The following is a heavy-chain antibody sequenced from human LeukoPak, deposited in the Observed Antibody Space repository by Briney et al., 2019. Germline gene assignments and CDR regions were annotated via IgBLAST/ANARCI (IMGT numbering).Heavy chain of an antibody. V-gene: IGHV3-30*04. D-gene: IGHD2-21*02. CDR2: ISYDGTHK. CDR3: ARAEGVTNYFDY. J-gene: IGHJ4*02. CDR1: GFTFRSYT. Sequence: GGSLRPSCAASGFTFRSYTLHWVRQAPGKGLEWVAVISYDGTHKFNEDSVKGRFTVSRDNSKNTLYLQMNSLRPEDTSVYYCARAEGVTNYFDYWGQGTLVTASS.